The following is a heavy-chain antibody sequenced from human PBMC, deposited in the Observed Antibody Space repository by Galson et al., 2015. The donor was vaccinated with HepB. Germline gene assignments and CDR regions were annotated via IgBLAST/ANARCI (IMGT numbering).Heavy chain of an antibody. Sequence: SLRLSCAASGFTFSDYCMSWLRQAPGKGLEWVAHINSIGCTTYYADSVKGRFTLSRDNTNSSLYLEMNRLRVEGTAVYFCAQRRNQFNTTFHHWGRGTRVT. CDR2: INSIGCTT. J-gene: IGHJ4*02. V-gene: IGHV3-11*01. CDR3: AQRRNQFNTTFHH. CDR1: GFTFSDYC. D-gene: IGHD1-1*01.